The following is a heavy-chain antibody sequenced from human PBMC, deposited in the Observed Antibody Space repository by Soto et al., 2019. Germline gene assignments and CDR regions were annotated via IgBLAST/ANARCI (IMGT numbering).Heavy chain of an antibody. CDR3: GSVGRVP. D-gene: IGHD1-26*01. V-gene: IGHV4-34*01. J-gene: IGHJ4*02. Sequence: LSLTCAVSGASLRGYYWGWFRQPPGKGLEWIGEIDHSGSTKYNPSLKSRATVAVDTSKNQFSLKVNSVTAADTAVYYCGSVGRVPWGQGTLVTVSS. CDR1: GASLRGYY. CDR2: IDHSGST.